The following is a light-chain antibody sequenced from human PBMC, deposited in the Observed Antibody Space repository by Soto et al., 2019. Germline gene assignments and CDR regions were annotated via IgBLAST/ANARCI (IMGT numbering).Light chain of an antibody. CDR2: WAS. V-gene: IGKV4-1*01. CDR1: QSVLYSSNNKNY. J-gene: IGKJ1*01. Sequence: DIVMTQSPDSLAVSLGERATINCKSSQSVLYSSNNKNYLAWYQQKPRQPPKLLIYWASTRESGVPDRFSGSGSGTLPPHTTSRGRAEDVTFYSGKKNYSPPLRFGQGPEVE. CDR3: KKNYSPPLR.